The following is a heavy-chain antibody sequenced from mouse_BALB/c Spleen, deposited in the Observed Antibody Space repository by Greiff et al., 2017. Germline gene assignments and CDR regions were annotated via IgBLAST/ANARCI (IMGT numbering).Heavy chain of an antibody. CDR1: GFSLTSYG. J-gene: IGHJ2*01. Sequence: QVQLKESGPGLVAPSQSLSITCTVSGFSLTSYGVHWVRQPPGKGLEWLGVIWAGGSTNYNSALMSRLSISKDNSKSQVFLKMNSLQTDDTAMYYYAREREINYYGSPYFDYWGQGTTLTVSS. V-gene: IGHV2-9*02. CDR2: IWAGGST. CDR3: AREREINYYGSPYFDY. D-gene: IGHD1-1*01.